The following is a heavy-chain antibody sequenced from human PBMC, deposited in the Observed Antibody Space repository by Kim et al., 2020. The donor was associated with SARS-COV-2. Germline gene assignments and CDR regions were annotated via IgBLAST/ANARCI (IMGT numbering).Heavy chain of an antibody. V-gene: IGHV3-23*01. D-gene: IGHD3-10*01. CDR3: AKDNYINSWVPLDY. J-gene: IGHJ4*02. CDR1: GFTLKNYA. Sequence: GGSLRLSCAASGFTLKNYALSWVRQAPGKGLEWVSTIGGNSDRTYYADSVKGRFTISRDNSKNTLYLQMNGLRAEDTALYYCAKDNYINSWVPLDYWGQGTLVTVSS. CDR2: IGGNSDRT.